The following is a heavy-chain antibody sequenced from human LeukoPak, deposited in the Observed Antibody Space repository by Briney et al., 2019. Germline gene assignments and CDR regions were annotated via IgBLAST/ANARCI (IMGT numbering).Heavy chain of an antibody. D-gene: IGHD3-10*02. CDR1: GFTFSSYA. V-gene: IGHV3-30-3*01. J-gene: IGHJ6*02. CDR2: ISYDGSNK. CDR3: AKDGVPGVMFDGMDV. Sequence: GGSLRLSCAASGFTFSSYAMHWVRQAPGKGLEWVAVISYDGSNKYYADSVKGRFTISRDNSKNTLYLQMNSLRAEDTAVYYCAKDGVPGVMFDGMDVWGQGTTVTVSS.